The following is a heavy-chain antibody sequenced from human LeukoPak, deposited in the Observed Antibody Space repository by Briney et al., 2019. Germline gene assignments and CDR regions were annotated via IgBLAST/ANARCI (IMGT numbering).Heavy chain of an antibody. V-gene: IGHV3-33*08. CDR3: GRDSLGGDY. CDR1: GFSFSTFG. Sequence: GRSLRLSCAASGFSFSTFGMHWARRAPGKGLEWVAVIWNDGSKKFAESVKGRFTISRDNSQNTPYLQMNRLRAEDTAVYYCGRDSLGGDYWGQGTLVTVSS. J-gene: IGHJ4*02. D-gene: IGHD3-16*01. CDR2: IWNDGSKK.